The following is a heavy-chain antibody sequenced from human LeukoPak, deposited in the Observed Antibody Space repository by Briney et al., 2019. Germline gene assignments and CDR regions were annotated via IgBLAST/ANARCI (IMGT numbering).Heavy chain of an antibody. D-gene: IGHD3-10*01. Sequence: SETLSLTRTVSGGSISSYYWSWIRQPPGKGLEWIGYIYYSGSTNYNPSLKSRVTISVDTSKNQFSLKLSSVTAADTAVYYCARGPRGGNELWVYWGQGTLVTVSS. J-gene: IGHJ4*02. CDR2: IYYSGST. V-gene: IGHV4-59*01. CDR1: GGSISSYY. CDR3: ARGPRGGNELWVY.